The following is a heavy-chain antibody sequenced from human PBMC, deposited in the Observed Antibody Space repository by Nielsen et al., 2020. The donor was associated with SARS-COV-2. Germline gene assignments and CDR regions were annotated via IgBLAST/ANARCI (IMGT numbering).Heavy chain of an antibody. CDR3: ARVAYARRLELRGGAFDI. V-gene: IGHV4-39*07. CDR1: GGSVSSPNHY. CDR2: INHSGST. D-gene: IGHD1-7*01. Sequence: SETLSLTCTVSGGSVSSPNHYWSWLRQPPGEGLGWIGEINHSGSTNYNPSLKSRVTISVDTSKNQFSLKLSSVTAADTAVYYCARVAYARRLELRGGAFDIWGQGTMVTVSS. J-gene: IGHJ3*02.